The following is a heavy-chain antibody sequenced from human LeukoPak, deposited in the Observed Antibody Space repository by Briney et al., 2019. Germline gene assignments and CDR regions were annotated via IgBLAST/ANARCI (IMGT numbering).Heavy chain of an antibody. CDR3: ARYSSSFVDLTDSLGGTDSYYFDY. CDR2: INHSGST. D-gene: IGHD6-13*01. V-gene: IGHV4-34*01. CDR1: GGSISSDDYY. Sequence: PSETLSLTCNVSGGSISSDDYYWSWIRQPPGKGLEWIGEINHSGSTNYNPSLKSRVTISVDTSKNQFSLKLSSVTAADTAVYYCARYSSSFVDLTDSLGGTDSYYFDYWGQGTLVTVSS. J-gene: IGHJ4*02.